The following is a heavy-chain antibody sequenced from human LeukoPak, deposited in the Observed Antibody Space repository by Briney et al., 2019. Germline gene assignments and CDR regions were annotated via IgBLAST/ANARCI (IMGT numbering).Heavy chain of an antibody. J-gene: IGHJ4*02. CDR3: AKLAFGEFTDC. V-gene: IGHV3-23*01. D-gene: IGHD3-10*01. CDR2: ISGSGGST. CDR1: GFTFSSYT. Sequence: GGSLRLSCAASGFTFSSYTMSWVRQAPGKGLEWVSGISGSGGSTYYADSVKGRSIISRDNPKNTLYLQMNSLRAEDTAVYYCAKLAFGEFTDCWGQGTLVTVSS.